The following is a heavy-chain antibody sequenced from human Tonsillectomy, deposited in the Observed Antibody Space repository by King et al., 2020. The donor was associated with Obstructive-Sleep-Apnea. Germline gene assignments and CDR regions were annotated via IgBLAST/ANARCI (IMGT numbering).Heavy chain of an antibody. D-gene: IGHD2-21*02. CDR1: GFTFSSYW. J-gene: IGHJ3*02. CDR2: INSVGMGT. V-gene: IGHV3-74*01. Sequence: VQLVESGGGLVQPGGSLRLSCAASGFTFSSYWMHWVRPTPGKGLVWVSRINSVGMGTSYADSVRGRFTISRDNAKNTLSLQMNSLRAEDTAVYYCARVAVVTADDAFDIWGQGTLVTVCS. CDR3: ARVAVVTADDAFDI.